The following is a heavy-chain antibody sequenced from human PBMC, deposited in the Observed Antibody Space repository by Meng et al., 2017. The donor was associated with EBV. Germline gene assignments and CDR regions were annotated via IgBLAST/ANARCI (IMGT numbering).Heavy chain of an antibody. CDR3: ARVGIAVAGTGDY. CDR1: GYTFTGYY. J-gene: IGHJ4*02. V-gene: IGHV1-2*06. Sequence: QVELVQSGGEVKKPGASVKASCKASGYTFTGYYMDWVRQAPGQGLEWMGRINPNSGGTNYAQKFQGRVTMTRDTSISTAYMELSRLRSDDTAVYYCARVGIAVAGTGDYWGQGTLVTVSS. CDR2: INPNSGGT. D-gene: IGHD6-19*01.